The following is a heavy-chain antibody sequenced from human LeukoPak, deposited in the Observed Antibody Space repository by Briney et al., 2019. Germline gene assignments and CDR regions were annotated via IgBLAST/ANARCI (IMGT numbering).Heavy chain of an antibody. CDR2: INDRGHT. J-gene: IGHJ4*02. CDR3: AGDPTTVVTLPYYFDL. CDR1: GASPSDYY. Sequence: SEALSHTCTVPGASPSDYYWNSIRQSPGKGQEWIGEINDRGHTNYKPSLKSRDTLTVDSPKKQISLKLSCVAAADTAGYYCAGDPTTVVTLPYYFDLWGQGTLVTVSS. D-gene: IGHD4-23*01. V-gene: IGHV4-34*01.